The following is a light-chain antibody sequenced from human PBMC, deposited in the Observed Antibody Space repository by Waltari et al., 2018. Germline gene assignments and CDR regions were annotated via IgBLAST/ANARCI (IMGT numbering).Light chain of an antibody. CDR2: QDS. CDR3: QAWDSSNVV. Sequence: SYELTQPPSVSVSPGQTASITCPGDKLGDKYACWYPQKPGQSPVLVIYQDSKRPSGIPERFSGSNSGNTATLTISGTQAMDEADYYCQAWDSSNVVFGGGTKLTVL. J-gene: IGLJ2*01. CDR1: KLGDKY. V-gene: IGLV3-1*01.